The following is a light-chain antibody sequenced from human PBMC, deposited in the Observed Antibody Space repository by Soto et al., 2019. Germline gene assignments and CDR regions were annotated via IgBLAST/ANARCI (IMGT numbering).Light chain of an antibody. Sequence: QSVLTQPASVSGSPGQSITISCTGTSSDVGIYNYVSWYQHHPGKAPKLIIYDVTSRPSGVSNRFSGSKSGNTASLTISGLQVEDEADYYCSSYTISSTLVFGGGTKLTVL. CDR2: DVT. J-gene: IGLJ2*01. CDR1: SSDVGIYNY. V-gene: IGLV2-14*01. CDR3: SSYTISSTLV.